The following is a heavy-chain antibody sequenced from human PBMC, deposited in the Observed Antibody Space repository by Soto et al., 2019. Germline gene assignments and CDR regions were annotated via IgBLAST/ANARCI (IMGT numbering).Heavy chain of an antibody. V-gene: IGHV4-34*01. J-gene: IGHJ3*02. CDR3: ARDAVSLRFGELLWSI. CDR1: SGSFSGYY. Sequence: PSETLSLTCAAYSGSFSGYYWSWIRQPPGKGLEWIGEINHSGGTNYNPSLSSRVTISVDTSKTQFSLKLSSVTAADTAVYYCARDAVSLRFGELLWSIWDQGTMVTVSS. CDR2: INHSGGT. D-gene: IGHD3-10*01.